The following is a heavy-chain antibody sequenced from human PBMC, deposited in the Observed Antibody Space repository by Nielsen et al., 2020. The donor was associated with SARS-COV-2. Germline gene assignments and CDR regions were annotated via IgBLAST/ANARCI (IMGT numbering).Heavy chain of an antibody. CDR1: GYTLTELS. J-gene: IGHJ5*02. D-gene: IGHD6-13*01. CDR3: ATGPGQLVLGWFDP. V-gene: IGHV1-24*01. CDR2: FDPEDGET. Sequence: ASVKVSCKVSGYTLTELSMHWVRQAPGKGLEWMGGFDPEDGETIYAQKFQGRVTMTEDTSTDTAYMELSSLRSEDTAVYYCATGPGQLVLGWFDPWGQGILVTVSS.